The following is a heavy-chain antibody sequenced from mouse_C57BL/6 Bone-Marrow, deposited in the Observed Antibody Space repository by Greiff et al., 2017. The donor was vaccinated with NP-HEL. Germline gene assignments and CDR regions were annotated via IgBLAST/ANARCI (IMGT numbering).Heavy chain of an antibody. CDR1: GYTFTSYW. V-gene: IGHV1-50*01. Sequence: QVQLQQPGAELVKPGASVKLSCKASGYTFTSYWMQWVKQRPGQGLEWIGEIDPSASYTNYNQKFKGKATLTVDTSSSTAYMQLSNLTSEDSAVYYCAREDSFDYWGQGTTLTVSS. CDR2: IDPSASYT. J-gene: IGHJ2*01. CDR3: AREDSFDY.